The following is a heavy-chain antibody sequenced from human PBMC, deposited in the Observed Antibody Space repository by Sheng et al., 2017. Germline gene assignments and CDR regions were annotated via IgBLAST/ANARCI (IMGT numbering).Heavy chain of an antibody. Sequence: EVQLVESGGGLVQPGGSLRLSCAASGFTFSDHYMDWVRQAPGKGLEWVGRIRNKANSYTTEYAASVKGRFTISRDDSKNSLYVQMNSLKTEDTAVYYCTRGPSCGVGRCPLVAMHYFDYWGQGILVTV. CDR2: IRNKANSYTT. CDR1: GFTFSDHY. D-gene: IGHD2-15*01. V-gene: IGHV3-72*01. CDR3: TRGPSCGVGRCPLVAMHYFDY. J-gene: IGHJ4*02.